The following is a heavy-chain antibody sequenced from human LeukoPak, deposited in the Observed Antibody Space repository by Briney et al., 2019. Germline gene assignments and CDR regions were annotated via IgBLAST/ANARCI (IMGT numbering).Heavy chain of an antibody. V-gene: IGHV4-59*08. CDR3: ARHAAVEGSSGWSPLWWFDP. D-gene: IGHD6-19*01. CDR1: GGSISSYY. Sequence: SETLSLTCAVSGGSISSYYWSWIRQPPGKGLEWIGYTHYSGSTDYNPSLKTRVTISVDTSKSQFSLKLSSVTAADTAVYYCARHAAVEGSSGWSPLWWFDPWGQGTLVTVSS. CDR2: THYSGST. J-gene: IGHJ5*02.